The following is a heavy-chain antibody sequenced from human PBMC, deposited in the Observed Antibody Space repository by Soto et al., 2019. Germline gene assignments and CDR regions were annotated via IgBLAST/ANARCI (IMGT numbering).Heavy chain of an antibody. D-gene: IGHD2-2*01. Sequence: VGSLRLSCVASGFTFSTHAMSWVRQAPGKGLEWVSTFSGSGGNIYYAESVKGRLTISRDDSKNTLYLQMNSLRVEDTAVYYCAKDPPWTVGPLAMDVGGQGTTVTVSS. CDR2: FSGSGGNI. V-gene: IGHV3-23*01. J-gene: IGHJ6*02. CDR1: GFTFSTHA. CDR3: AKDPPWTVGPLAMDV.